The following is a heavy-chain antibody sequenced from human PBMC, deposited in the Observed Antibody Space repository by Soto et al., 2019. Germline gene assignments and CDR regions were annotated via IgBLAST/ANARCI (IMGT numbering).Heavy chain of an antibody. V-gene: IGHV4-59*01. CDR2: IYYSGST. CDR3: ARVTFGGVIDY. CDR1: GGSISSYY. D-gene: IGHD3-16*01. J-gene: IGHJ4*02. Sequence: NPSETLSLTCTVSGGSISSYYWSWIRQPPGKGLEWIGYIYYSGSTNYNPSLKSRVTISVDTSKNQFSLKLSSVTAADTAVYYCARVTFGGVIDYWGQGTLVTVSA.